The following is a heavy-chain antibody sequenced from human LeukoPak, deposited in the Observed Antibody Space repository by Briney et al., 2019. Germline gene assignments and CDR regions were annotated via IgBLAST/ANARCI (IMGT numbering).Heavy chain of an antibody. J-gene: IGHJ4*02. V-gene: IGHV4-34*01. CDR3: ASSRNYDILTGYWLYYFDY. CDR1: GGSFSGYY. D-gene: IGHD3-9*01. Sequence: SETLSLTCAVYGGSFSGYYWGWIRQPPGKGLEWIGEINNSGSTNYNPSLKSRVTISVDTSKNQFSLKLSSVTAADTAVYYCASSRNYDILTGYWLYYFDYWGQGALVTVSS. CDR2: INNSGST.